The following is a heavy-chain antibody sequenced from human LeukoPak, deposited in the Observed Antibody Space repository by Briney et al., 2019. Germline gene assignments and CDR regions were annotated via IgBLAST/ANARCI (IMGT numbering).Heavy chain of an antibody. CDR3: AKALEPPFWFDY. Sequence: GGSLRLSCAASGFTFSSYAMSWVRQAPGKGLDWVSAICLGGSVTYNADSVKGRFTIFRDNSKNTLYLQMNSLRVEDTAIYYCAKALEPPFWFDYWGQGTLVTVSS. V-gene: IGHV3-23*01. D-gene: IGHD1-1*01. CDR2: ICLGGSVT. J-gene: IGHJ4*02. CDR1: GFTFSSYA.